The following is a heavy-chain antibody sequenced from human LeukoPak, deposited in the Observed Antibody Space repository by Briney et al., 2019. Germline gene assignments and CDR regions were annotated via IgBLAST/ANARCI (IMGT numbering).Heavy chain of an antibody. J-gene: IGHJ6*03. D-gene: IGHD1-1*01. CDR2: IYHSGST. Sequence: WETLSLTCAVSGYSISSGYYWGWIRQPPGKGLEWFGSIYHSGSTYYNPSLKGRFTISVDTSKNQFSLKLSSVTADATAVYYGSRNWNALSYYYYYMDVWGKGTTVTVSS. CDR3: SRNWNALSYYYYYMDV. CDR1: GYSISSGYY. V-gene: IGHV4-38-2*01.